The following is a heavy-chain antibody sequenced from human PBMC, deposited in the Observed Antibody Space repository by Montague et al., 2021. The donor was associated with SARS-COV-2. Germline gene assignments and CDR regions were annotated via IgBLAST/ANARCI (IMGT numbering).Heavy chain of an antibody. CDR2: IYWDDDE. V-gene: IGHV2-5*02. CDR3: AHKFPSNSGSPFAS. J-gene: IGHJ5*02. D-gene: IGHD1-26*01. Sequence: PALVIPTQALTLTCTFSGFSLSTSAVSVAWIRQPPGKALEWLALIYWDDDERYSPSLKSRLTTTKDTSKNQVVLTMTNMDPVDSATYYCAHKFPSNSGSPFASWGQGTLVTVSS. CDR1: GFSLSTSAVS.